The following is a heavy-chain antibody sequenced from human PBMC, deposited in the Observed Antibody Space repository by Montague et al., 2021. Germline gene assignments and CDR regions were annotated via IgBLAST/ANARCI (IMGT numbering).Heavy chain of an antibody. D-gene: IGHD6-6*01. CDR1: GFTFSYYS. J-gene: IGHJ4*02. CDR2: IDSSSSYI. CDR3: ARYEVASSRSSIDY. V-gene: IGHV3-21*01. Sequence: SLRLSCAASGFTFSYYSMLWVRQAPGQGLQWVSSIDSSSSYIFYVDSLRGRFTTSRDNAKNSLSLQISSLRADDTGVYYCARYEVASSRSSIDYWGRGTLVTVSS.